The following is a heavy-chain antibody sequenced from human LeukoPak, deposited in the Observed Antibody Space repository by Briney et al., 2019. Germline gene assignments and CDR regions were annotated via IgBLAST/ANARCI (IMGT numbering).Heavy chain of an antibody. Sequence: PSETLSLTCTVSGGSIRSYSWSWIRQPPGKGLEWLGYIYYTGITNYDPSLKSRVSISLDTSKNQFSLRLTSVTAADPAVYYCARHVSWTGYAGYYFDFWGQGALVTVSS. J-gene: IGHJ4*02. CDR1: GGSIRSYS. D-gene: IGHD3/OR15-3a*01. CDR3: ARHVSWTGYAGYYFDF. CDR2: IYYTGIT. V-gene: IGHV4-59*08.